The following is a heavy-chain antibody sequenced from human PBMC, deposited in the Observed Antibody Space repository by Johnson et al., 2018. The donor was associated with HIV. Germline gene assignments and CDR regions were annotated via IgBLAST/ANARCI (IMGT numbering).Heavy chain of an antibody. Sequence: VQLVESGGGVVRPGGSLRLSCAASGFTFDDYGMSWVRQAPGKGLEWVSGINWNGGSTGYADSVKGRFTISRDNSKNTLYLQMNSLRAEDTAVYYCARDSDKWELRPGAFDIWGQGTMVTVSS. CDR3: ARDSDKWELRPGAFDI. V-gene: IGHV3-20*04. CDR1: GFTFDDYG. D-gene: IGHD1-26*01. CDR2: INWNGGST. J-gene: IGHJ3*02.